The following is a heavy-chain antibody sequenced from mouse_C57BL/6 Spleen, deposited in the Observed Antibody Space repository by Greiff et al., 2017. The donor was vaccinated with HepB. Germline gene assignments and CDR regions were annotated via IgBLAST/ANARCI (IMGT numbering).Heavy chain of an antibody. CDR2: IYPGDGDT. J-gene: IGHJ2*01. CDR1: GYAFSSSW. CDR3: ARGGGSHYYCDY. V-gene: IGHV1-82*01. Sequence: VQLQQSGPELVKPGASVKISCKASGYAFSSSWMNWVKQRPGKGLEWIGRIYPGDGDTNYNGKFKGKATLTADKSSSTAYMQPSSLTSEDSAVYLCARGGGSHYYCDYWGQGTTLTVSS. D-gene: IGHD1-1*01.